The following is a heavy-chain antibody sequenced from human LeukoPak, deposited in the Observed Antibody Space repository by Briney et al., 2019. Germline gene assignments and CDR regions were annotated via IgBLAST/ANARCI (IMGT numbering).Heavy chain of an antibody. CDR1: GGSFSGYY. CDR2: INHSGST. J-gene: IGHJ4*02. D-gene: IGHD4-11*01. CDR3: ARNWATDYSFDY. Sequence: SETLSITCAVYGGSFSGYYWSWIRQPPGKGLEWIGEINHSGSTNYNPSLKSRVTMSVDTSKNQFSLKLSSVTAADTAVYYCARNWATDYSFDYWGQGTLVTVSS. V-gene: IGHV4-34*01.